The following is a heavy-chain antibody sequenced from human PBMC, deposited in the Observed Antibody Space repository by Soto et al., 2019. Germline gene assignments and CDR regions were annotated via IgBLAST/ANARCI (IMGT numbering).Heavy chain of an antibody. CDR1: GYSFAGYW. CDR3: ARQIYDSDTGPNFQYYFDS. Sequence: PGESLKIPCQGSGYSFAGYWITWVRQKPGKGLEWMGRIDPSDSQTYYSPSFRGHVTISATKSITTVFLQWSSLRASDTAMYYCARQIYDSDTGPNFQYYFDSWGQGTPVTVSS. V-gene: IGHV5-10-1*01. CDR2: IDPSDSQT. J-gene: IGHJ4*02. D-gene: IGHD3-22*01.